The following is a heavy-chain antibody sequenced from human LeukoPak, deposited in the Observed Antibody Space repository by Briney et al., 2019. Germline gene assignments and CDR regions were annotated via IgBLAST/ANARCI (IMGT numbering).Heavy chain of an antibody. CDR3: ARGYYYHSKADAFDL. J-gene: IGHJ3*01. CDR1: GFTFSSYA. D-gene: IGHD3-22*01. Sequence: PGGSLRLSCAASGFTFSSYAMSWVRQAPGKGLEWVSAISGSGGSTYYADSVKGRFTISRDNSKNTLYLQMNSLRVEDTAIYYCARGYYYHSKADAFDLWGQGTMITVSS. V-gene: IGHV3-23*01. CDR2: ISGSGGST.